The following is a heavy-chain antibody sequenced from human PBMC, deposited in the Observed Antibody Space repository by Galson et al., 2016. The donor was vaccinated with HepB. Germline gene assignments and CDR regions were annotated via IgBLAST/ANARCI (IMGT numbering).Heavy chain of an antibody. D-gene: IGHD3-10*01. CDR1: GFTFSSYV. CDR2: LSDGGERK. V-gene: IGHV3-23*01. Sequence: SLRLSCAASGFTFSSYVMTWVRQAPGKGLEWAADLSDGGERKDYADSVKGRFIISRDNPKNTVYLQMNSRRVEDTAVYYCTRRTRGSPDYWGEGTLVTVSS. CDR3: TRRTRGSPDY. J-gene: IGHJ4*02.